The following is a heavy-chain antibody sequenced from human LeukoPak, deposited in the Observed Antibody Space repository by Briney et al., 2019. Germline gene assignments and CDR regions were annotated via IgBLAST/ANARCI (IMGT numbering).Heavy chain of an antibody. CDR2: IYYSGST. D-gene: IGHD5-24*01. Sequence: PSETLSLTCTVSGGSISSYYWSWIRQPPGKGLEWIGYIYYSGSTNYNPSLKSRVTISVDTSKNQFSLKLSSVTAADTAVYYCARVVEMATTPMYYFDYWGQGTLVTVSS. V-gene: IGHV4-59*01. J-gene: IGHJ4*02. CDR3: ARVVEMATTPMYYFDY. CDR1: GGSISSYY.